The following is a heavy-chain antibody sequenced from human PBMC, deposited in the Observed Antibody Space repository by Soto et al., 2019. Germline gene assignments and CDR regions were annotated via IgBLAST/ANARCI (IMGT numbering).Heavy chain of an antibody. CDR2: INAGNGNT. J-gene: IGHJ6*02. Sequence: QVQLVQSGAEVKKPGASVKVSCKASGYTFTSYAMHWVRQAPGQRLEWMGWINAGNGNTKYTQKFQGRVTITRDTATCTAYMELSSRRSEDTAVYYCAGEYCSGGSSRRYYGMDVWGQGTTVTVSS. D-gene: IGHD2-15*01. CDR3: AGEYCSGGSSRRYYGMDV. V-gene: IGHV1-3*01. CDR1: GYTFTSYA.